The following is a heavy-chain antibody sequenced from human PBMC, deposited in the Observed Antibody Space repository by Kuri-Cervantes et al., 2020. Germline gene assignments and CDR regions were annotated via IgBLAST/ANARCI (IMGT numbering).Heavy chain of an antibody. J-gene: IGHJ3*01. D-gene: IGHD3-3*01. V-gene: IGHV3-9*01. Sequence: GGSLRLSCAASGFSFDDYAMHWVRQAPGKGLEWVSGTSWNGVSIHYADSVKGRFTISRDNAKNSLYLQMNSLRPEDTALYYCARGRDYDFWSGEAFDFWGQGTMVTVSS. CDR3: ARGRDYDFWSGEAFDF. CDR2: TSWNGVSI. CDR1: GFSFDDYA.